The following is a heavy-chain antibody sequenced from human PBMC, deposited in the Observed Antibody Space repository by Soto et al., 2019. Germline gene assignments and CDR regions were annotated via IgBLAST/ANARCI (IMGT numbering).Heavy chain of an antibody. V-gene: IGHV1-8*01. CDR1: GYTYTSYD. Sequence: ASVKVSCKASGYTYTSYDINWVRQATGQGLEWMGWMNPNSGNTGYAQKFQGRVTMTRNTSISTAYMELSSLRSEDTAVYYYARIGYCSSTSCYTAYYDYGKDVWGQVSXVTVSS. J-gene: IGHJ6*02. CDR2: MNPNSGNT. D-gene: IGHD2-2*02. CDR3: ARIGYCSSTSCYTAYYDYGKDV.